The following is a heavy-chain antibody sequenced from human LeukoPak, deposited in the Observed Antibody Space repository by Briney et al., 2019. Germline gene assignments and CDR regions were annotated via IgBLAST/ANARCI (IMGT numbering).Heavy chain of an antibody. CDR2: MNPNSGNT. J-gene: IGHJ3*02. CDR3: ARPRYFDWLPDAFDI. CDR1: GYTFTSYD. D-gene: IGHD3-9*01. Sequence: SVTVSCKASGYTFTSYDINWVRQATGQGLEWVGWMNPNSGNTGYAQKFQGRVTMTRNTSISTAYMELSSLRSEDTAVYYCARPRYFDWLPDAFDIWGQGTMVTVSS. V-gene: IGHV1-8*01.